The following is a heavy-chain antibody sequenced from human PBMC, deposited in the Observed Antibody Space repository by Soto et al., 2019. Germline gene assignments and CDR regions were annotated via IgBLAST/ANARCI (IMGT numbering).Heavy chain of an antibody. CDR1: GYTFTSYD. CDR2: MNPNSGNT. V-gene: IGHV1-8*01. Sequence: ASVKVSCKASGYTFTSYDINWVRQATGQGLEWMGWMNPNSGNTGYAQKFQGRVTMIRNTSISTAYMELSSLRSEDTAVYYCARLTIGVVGYDYWGQGTLVTVSS. D-gene: IGHD3-3*01. CDR3: ARLTIGVVGYDY. J-gene: IGHJ4*02.